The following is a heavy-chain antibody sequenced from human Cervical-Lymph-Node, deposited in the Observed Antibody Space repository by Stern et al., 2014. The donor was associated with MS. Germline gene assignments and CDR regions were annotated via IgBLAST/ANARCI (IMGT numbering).Heavy chain of an antibody. V-gene: IGHV2-70*15. CDR2: LDWDGDK. Sequence: QVTLKESGPALVKPTQTLTLSCTFSGFSLTTSAMSVSWLRQPPGKALEWLARLDWDGDKYYSPSLRTRLTISKDTSSNQVVLILTDMDPVDTATYYCARMTGRGDYYYYSGLDVWGQGTTVTVSS. CDR1: GFSLTTSAMS. D-gene: IGHD3-10*01. J-gene: IGHJ6*02. CDR3: ARMTGRGDYYYYSGLDV.